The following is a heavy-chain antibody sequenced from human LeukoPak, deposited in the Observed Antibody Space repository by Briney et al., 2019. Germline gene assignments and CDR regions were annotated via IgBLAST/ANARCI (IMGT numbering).Heavy chain of an antibody. Sequence: SETLSLTCTVSGGSISSYYWSWIRQPPGKGLEWIGYIYYSGSTNYNPSLKSRVTISVDTSKNQFSLKLSSVTAADTSVYYCARRTWDYYGNPFDYWGRGTLVTVSS. V-gene: IGHV4-59*08. D-gene: IGHD4-23*01. J-gene: IGHJ4*02. CDR3: ARRTWDYYGNPFDY. CDR2: IYYSGST. CDR1: GGSISSYY.